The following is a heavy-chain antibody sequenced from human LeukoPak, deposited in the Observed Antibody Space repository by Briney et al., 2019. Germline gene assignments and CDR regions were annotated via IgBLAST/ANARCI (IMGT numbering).Heavy chain of an antibody. V-gene: IGHV1-69*04. CDR1: GGTFSSYA. D-gene: IGHD6-13*01. Sequence: ASVKVSCKASGGTFSSYAISWVRRAPGQGLEWMGRIIPIFGIANYAQKFQGRVTITADKSTSTAYMELSSLRSEDTAVYYCARGIAAPPGYSDYWGQGTLVTVSS. CDR3: ARGIAAPPGYSDY. CDR2: IIPIFGIA. J-gene: IGHJ4*02.